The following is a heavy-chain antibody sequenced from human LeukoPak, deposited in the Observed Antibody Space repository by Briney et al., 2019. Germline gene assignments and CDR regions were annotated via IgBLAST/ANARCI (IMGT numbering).Heavy chain of an antibody. J-gene: IGHJ4*02. CDR3: AKESYCSSTSCYRAFDY. D-gene: IGHD2-2*01. CDR2: ISGSGGST. CDR1: GFTFSSYA. V-gene: IGHV3-23*01. Sequence: PGGSLRLSCAAPGFTFSSYAMSWVRQAPGKGLEWVSAISGSGGSTYYADSVKGRFTISRDNSNNTLYLQMNSLRAEDTAVYYCAKESYCSSTSCYRAFDYWGQGTLVTVSS.